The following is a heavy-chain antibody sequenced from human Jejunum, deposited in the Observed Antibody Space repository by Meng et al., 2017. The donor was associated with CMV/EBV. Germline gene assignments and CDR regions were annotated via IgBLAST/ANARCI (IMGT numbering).Heavy chain of an antibody. D-gene: IGHD2-21*01. Sequence: SGFSFGAYAMSWVRQAPGKGLEWVAAISGSGHLTHYADSVKGRFIISKDKSKNTLYLQMNTVTAEDTAICYCAKERIELWYFDYWGQGTLVTVSS. V-gene: IGHV3-23*01. CDR1: GFSFGAYA. CDR2: ISGSGHLT. CDR3: AKERIELWYFDY. J-gene: IGHJ4*02.